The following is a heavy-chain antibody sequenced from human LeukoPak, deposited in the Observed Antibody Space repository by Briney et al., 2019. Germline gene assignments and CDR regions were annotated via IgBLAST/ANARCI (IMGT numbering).Heavy chain of an antibody. CDR2: ISSSGGST. J-gene: IGHJ4*02. CDR3: AKAAVYHDSCPDS. Sequence: AGGSLRLSCAASGFIFSTYTMNWVRQAPGGGLEWVSSISSSGGSTYYADSVKGRFTISRDNSKNPLYLQVNSLRAEDTAVYYCAKAAVYHDSCPDSWGQGTLVTVSS. D-gene: IGHD5/OR15-5a*01. V-gene: IGHV3-23*01. CDR1: GFIFSTYT.